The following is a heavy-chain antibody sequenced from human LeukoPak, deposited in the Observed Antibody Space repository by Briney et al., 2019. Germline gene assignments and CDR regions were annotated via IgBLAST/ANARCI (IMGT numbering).Heavy chain of an antibody. D-gene: IGHD3-9*01. Sequence: GGSLRLSCAASGFTFSSYSMNWVRQAPGKGLEWVSYISGSSSPIYYADSVKGRFTISRDNAKNSLYLQMNSLRAEDTAVYYCARGIRDPYYDILTGYLSSFFDYWGQGTLVTVSS. CDR3: ARGIRDPYYDILTGYLSSFFDY. CDR1: GFTFSSYS. J-gene: IGHJ4*02. CDR2: ISGSSSPI. V-gene: IGHV3-48*01.